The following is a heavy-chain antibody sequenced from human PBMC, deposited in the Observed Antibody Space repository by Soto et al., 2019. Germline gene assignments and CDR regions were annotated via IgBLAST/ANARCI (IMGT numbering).Heavy chain of an antibody. D-gene: IGHD6-13*01. V-gene: IGHV3-23*01. CDR2: IRGSGGST. Sequence: GGSLRLSCAASGFTFSSYAMSWVRQAPGKGLEWVSAIRGSGGSTYYADSVKGRFTISRDNSKNTLYLQMNGLRAEDTAVYYCAKRHIAAAGSVFSAMDVWGQGTTVTVSS. J-gene: IGHJ6*02. CDR1: GFTFSSYA. CDR3: AKRHIAAAGSVFSAMDV.